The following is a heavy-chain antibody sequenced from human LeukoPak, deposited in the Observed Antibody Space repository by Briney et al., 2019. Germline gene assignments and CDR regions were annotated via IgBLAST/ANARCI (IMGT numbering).Heavy chain of an antibody. V-gene: IGHV1-18*01. CDR2: ISAYNGNT. Sequence: ASVKVSCKASGYTFTSYAFSWVRQAPGQGLEWMGWISAYNGNTNYPQKVQGRVTMTTDTSTSTAYMELRSLRSDDTAVYYCARAPQVFTLRSSGLEDAFDIWGQGTMVTVSS. D-gene: IGHD3-22*01. CDR3: ARAPQVFTLRSSGLEDAFDI. CDR1: GYTFTSYA. J-gene: IGHJ3*02.